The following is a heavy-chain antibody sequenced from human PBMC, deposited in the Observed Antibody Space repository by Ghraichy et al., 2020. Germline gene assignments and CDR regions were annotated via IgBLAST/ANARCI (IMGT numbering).Heavy chain of an antibody. D-gene: IGHD2-2*01. CDR1: GDSVSSNSAA. CDR2: TYYRSKWYN. Sequence: SQTLSLTCAISGDSVSSNSAAWNWIRQSPSRGLEWLGRTYYRSKWYNDYAVSVKSRITINPDTSKNQFSLQLNSVTPEDTAVYYCARGGVVPAAPYYYYYMDVWGKGTTVTASS. J-gene: IGHJ6*03. CDR3: ARGGVVPAAPYYYYYMDV. V-gene: IGHV6-1*01.